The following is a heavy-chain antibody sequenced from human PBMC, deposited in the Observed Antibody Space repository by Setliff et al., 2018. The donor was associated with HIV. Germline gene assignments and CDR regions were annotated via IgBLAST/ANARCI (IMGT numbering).Heavy chain of an antibody. Sequence: GGSLRLSCAASGFTFSDSYIIWVRQAPGKGLEWVSYISGLGGGTIYYADSVRGRFTISRDDAEKSVYLQMNSLRAEDTAVYYCARAGVVEGYYYYYYMDVWGKGTTVTVSS. J-gene: IGHJ6*03. V-gene: IGHV3-11*04. CDR2: ISGLGGGTI. CDR1: GFTFSDSY. CDR3: ARAGVVEGYYYYYYMDV. D-gene: IGHD2-15*01.